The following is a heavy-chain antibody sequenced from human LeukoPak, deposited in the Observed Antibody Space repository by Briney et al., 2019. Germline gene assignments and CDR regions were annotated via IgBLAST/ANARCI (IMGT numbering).Heavy chain of an antibody. J-gene: IGHJ4*02. D-gene: IGHD1-26*01. Sequence: ASVKVSCKASGYTFTTYGISWVRQAPGQGLEWMGWISSYNRNTNYAQKLQGRVTMTTDTSTSTACMELRSLRSDDAAVYYCARDRVGASPFDYWGQGTLVTVSS. CDR1: GYTFTTYG. CDR3: ARDRVGASPFDY. V-gene: IGHV1-18*01. CDR2: ISSYNRNT.